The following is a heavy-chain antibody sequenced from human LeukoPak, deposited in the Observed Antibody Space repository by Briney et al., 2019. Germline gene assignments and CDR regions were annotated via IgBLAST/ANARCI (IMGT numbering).Heavy chain of an antibody. CDR1: GLTFSSYW. J-gene: IGHJ6*02. CDR2: IKQDGSEK. CDR3: ARDLVDYYYGMDV. V-gene: IGHV3-7*01. D-gene: IGHD6-6*01. Sequence: GGSLRLSCAASGLTFSSYWMSWVRQAPGKGLEWVANIKQDGSEKYYVDSVKGRFTISRDNAKNSLYLQMNSLRAEDTAVYYCARDLVDYYYGMDVWGQGTTVTVSS.